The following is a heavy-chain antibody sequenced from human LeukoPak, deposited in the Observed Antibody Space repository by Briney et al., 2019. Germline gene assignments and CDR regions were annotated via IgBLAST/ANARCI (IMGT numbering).Heavy chain of an antibody. Sequence: SETLSLTCTVSGGSISSSSYYWGWIRQPPGEGLEWMGTVFYTGDTYYNPSLKSRLTMSVDTSRNQFSLKLSSVTAADTALYYCARHRDSFGWTAGFDTWGQGILVTVSS. D-gene: IGHD3-9*01. V-gene: IGHV4-39*01. CDR3: ARHRDSFGWTAGFDT. CDR2: VFYTGDT. J-gene: IGHJ5*02. CDR1: GGSISSSSYY.